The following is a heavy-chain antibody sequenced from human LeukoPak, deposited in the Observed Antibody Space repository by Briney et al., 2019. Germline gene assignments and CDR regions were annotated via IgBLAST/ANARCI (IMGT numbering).Heavy chain of an antibody. CDR1: GFTFSSYG. J-gene: IGHJ3*02. CDR2: ISYDGSNK. Sequence: PGGSLRLSCAASGFTFSSYGMHWVRQAPGKGLEWVAVISYDGSNKYYADSVKGRFTISRDNSKNTLYLQMNSLRAEDTAVYYCAIIHDAFDIWGQGTMVTVSP. CDR3: AIIHDAFDI. V-gene: IGHV3-30*03.